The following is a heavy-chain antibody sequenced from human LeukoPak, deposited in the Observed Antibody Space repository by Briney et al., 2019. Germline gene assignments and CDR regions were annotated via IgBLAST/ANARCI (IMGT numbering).Heavy chain of an antibody. V-gene: IGHV4-30-4*08. CDR1: GGSISSGDYY. J-gene: IGHJ6*03. Sequence: PSETLSLTCTVSGGSISSGDYYWSWIRQPPGKGLEWIGYIYYSGSTHYNPSLKSRLTISVDTSKNQFSLKLTSVTAADTAVYYCARGGGFPYYYYYMDVWGEGTTVTVSS. CDR3: ARGGGFPYYYYYMDV. D-gene: IGHD3-16*01. CDR2: IYYSGST.